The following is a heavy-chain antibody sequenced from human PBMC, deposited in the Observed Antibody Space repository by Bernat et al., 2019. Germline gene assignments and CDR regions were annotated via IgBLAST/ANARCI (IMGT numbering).Heavy chain of an antibody. V-gene: IGHV3-33*01. Sequence: QVQLVESGGGVVQPGRSLRLSCAASGFTFSNYGMHWVRQAPGKGLEWVAVIWNDGSNKYYADSVKGRFTISRDNSKNTLYLQMNSLRADDTAVFYCARGSRDFHPWGQGTLVTVSS. CDR2: IWNDGSNK. J-gene: IGHJ5*02. CDR3: ARGSRDFHP. CDR1: GFTFSNYG.